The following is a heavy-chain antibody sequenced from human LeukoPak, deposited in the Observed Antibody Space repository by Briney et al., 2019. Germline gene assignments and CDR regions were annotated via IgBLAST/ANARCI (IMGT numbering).Heavy chain of an antibody. Sequence: GGSLRLSCAASGFTFSSYGMHWVRQAPGKGLEWVAVIWYDGSNKYYADSVKGRFTISRDNSKNTLYLQMNSLRAEDTAVYYCARSMIVETSWFDPWGQEPWSPSPQ. D-gene: IGHD3-22*01. CDR1: GFTFSSYG. CDR3: ARSMIVETSWFDP. V-gene: IGHV3-33*01. CDR2: IWYDGSNK. J-gene: IGHJ5*02.